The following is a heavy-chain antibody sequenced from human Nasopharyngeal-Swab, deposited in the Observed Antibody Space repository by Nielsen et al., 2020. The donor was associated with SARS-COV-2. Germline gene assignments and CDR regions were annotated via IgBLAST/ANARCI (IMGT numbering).Heavy chain of an antibody. V-gene: IGHV3-48*03. J-gene: IGHJ4*02. D-gene: IGHD3-10*01. CDR3: ARDRGGLLWFGELPTYFDY. CDR2: ISSSGSTI. Sequence: IRQPPGKGLEWVSYISSSGSTIYYADSVKGRFTISRDNAKNSLYLQMNSLRAEDTAVYYCARDRGGLLWFGELPTYFDYWGQGTLVTISS.